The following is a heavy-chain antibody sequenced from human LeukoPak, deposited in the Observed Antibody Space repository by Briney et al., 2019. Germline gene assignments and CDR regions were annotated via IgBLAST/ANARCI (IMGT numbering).Heavy chain of an antibody. D-gene: IGHD2-2*01. V-gene: IGHV3-7*01. CDR3: ARGYCSGTSCFGAFDI. J-gene: IGHJ3*02. Sequence: GGSLRLSCAASGFNFSSHWMSWVRQAPGKGLEWVANIGQDGTEKNYVDSVKGRLTISRDNAKNSLYLQMSSLRAEDTAVYHCARGYCSGTSCFGAFDIWGQGTMVPVSS. CDR1: GFNFSSHW. CDR2: IGQDGTEK.